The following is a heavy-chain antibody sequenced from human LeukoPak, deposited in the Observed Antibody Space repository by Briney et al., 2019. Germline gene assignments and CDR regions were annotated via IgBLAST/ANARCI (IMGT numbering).Heavy chain of an antibody. V-gene: IGHV1-69*05. Sequence: SVKVSCKASGGTFNSYAISWVRQAPGQGLGWMGGIMPLFGTANYAQEFQGRVTFTTDESASTAYMEVSSLRSEDTAVYYCASGSLGDGYGVGDYYQYMDVWAKGPRSPSP. CDR2: IMPLFGTA. J-gene: IGHJ6*03. D-gene: IGHD5-24*01. CDR1: GGTFNSYA. CDR3: ASGSLGDGYGVGDYYQYMDV.